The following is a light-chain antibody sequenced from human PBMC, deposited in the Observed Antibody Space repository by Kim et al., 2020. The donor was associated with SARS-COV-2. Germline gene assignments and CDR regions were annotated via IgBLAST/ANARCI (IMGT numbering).Light chain of an antibody. V-gene: IGKV3-20*01. J-gene: IGKJ4*01. CDR1: QSVSSNS. CDR2: DAS. CDR3: QLYGTSPLI. Sequence: EIVLTQSPGTLSLSPGERATLSCRATQSVSSNSLAWYQHKPGQAPSLLIYDASTRATGIPDRFSGSGSGTDFTLTISRLEPEDFAVHYCQLYGTSPLIFGGGTKVDIK.